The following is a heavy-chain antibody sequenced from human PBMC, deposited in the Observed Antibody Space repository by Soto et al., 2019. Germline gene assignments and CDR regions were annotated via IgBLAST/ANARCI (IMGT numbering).Heavy chain of an antibody. V-gene: IGHV3-30-3*01. Sequence: GGSLRLSCAASGFTFSSYAMHWVRQAPGKGLEWVAVISYDGSNKYYADSVKGRFTISRDNSKNTLYLQMNSLRAEDTAVYYCARDKFEWKWEPDAFDIWGQGTMVTVSS. J-gene: IGHJ3*02. CDR1: GFTFSSYA. D-gene: IGHD1-26*01. CDR3: ARDKFEWKWEPDAFDI. CDR2: ISYDGSNK.